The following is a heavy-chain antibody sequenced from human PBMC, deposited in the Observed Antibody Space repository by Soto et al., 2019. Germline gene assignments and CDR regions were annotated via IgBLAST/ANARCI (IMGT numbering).Heavy chain of an antibody. CDR2: IYWDDDK. CDR3: IQSRCGGDCLQSYASYYYYGMDV. CDR1: AFSLSTGGVG. Sequence: PTLVNPTQALTLTCTFSAFSLSTGGVGVSWIRQPPGKALEWLALIYWDDDKRYSPSLRSRLTITKDTSKNQVVLTMTNMDPVDTATYYCIQSRCGGDCLQSYASYYYYGMDVWGQGTTVTVSS. D-gene: IGHD2-21*02. V-gene: IGHV2-5*02. J-gene: IGHJ6*02.